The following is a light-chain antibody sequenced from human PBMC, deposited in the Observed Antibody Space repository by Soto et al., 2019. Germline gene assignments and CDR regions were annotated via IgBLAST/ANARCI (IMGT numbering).Light chain of an antibody. V-gene: IGKV3-20*01. CDR1: QSGSSSY. J-gene: IGKJ2*01. CDR3: QQYSSSPPFT. CDR2: GAS. Sequence: TVLPQSPVTLSLSPGVRATLSCRASQSGSSSYLAWYQQKPAQAPRLLIYGASSRATGLPDRFSGSGSGTDFTLTISRLEPEDSAAYYCQQYSSSPPFTFCQGTKV.